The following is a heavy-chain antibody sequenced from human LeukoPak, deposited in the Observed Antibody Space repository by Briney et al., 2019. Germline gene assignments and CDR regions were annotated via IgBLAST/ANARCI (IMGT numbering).Heavy chain of an antibody. Sequence: PGGSLRLSCAASGFTFSDYYMSWIRQAPGKGLEWVSSISSSSSYIYYADSVKGRFTISRDNAKNSLYLQMNSLRAEDTAVYYCARVDYYDSSGYGDYWGQGTLVTVSS. J-gene: IGHJ4*02. CDR3: ARVDYYDSSGYGDY. CDR1: GFTFSDYY. CDR2: ISSSSSYI. V-gene: IGHV3-11*06. D-gene: IGHD3-22*01.